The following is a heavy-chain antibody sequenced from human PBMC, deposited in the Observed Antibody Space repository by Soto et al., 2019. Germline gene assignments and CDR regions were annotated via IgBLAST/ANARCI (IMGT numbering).Heavy chain of an antibody. D-gene: IGHD3-3*01. CDR3: AKVDDFSLYYYYGMDV. CDR1: GFTFSTYA. Sequence: PGGSLRLSCAASGFTFSTYAMSWVRQAPGKGLEWVSAISGSCSSRYYADSAKGRFTISRDNAKNTLYLQMNSLRAEDTAVYYCAKVDDFSLYYYYGMDVWGQGTTVTVSS. CDR2: ISGSCSSR. J-gene: IGHJ6*02. V-gene: IGHV3-23*01.